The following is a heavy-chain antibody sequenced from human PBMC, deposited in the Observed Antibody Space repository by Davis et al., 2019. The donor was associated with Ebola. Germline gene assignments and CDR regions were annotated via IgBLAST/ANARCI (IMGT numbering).Heavy chain of an antibody. CDR1: GCSISSGGYY. Sequence: MPSETLSLTCTASGCSISSGGYYWTSIRRHPGKGLEWIGYINYSGNTNYNSSLNSRVTISVDTSKNQFSRKLSSVTAADTAVYYCAGLGDVRYYDFWSGPYYFDYWGQGTLVTVSS. V-gene: IGHV4-61*08. CDR2: INYSGNT. CDR3: AGLGDVRYYDFWSGPYYFDY. J-gene: IGHJ4*02. D-gene: IGHD3-3*01.